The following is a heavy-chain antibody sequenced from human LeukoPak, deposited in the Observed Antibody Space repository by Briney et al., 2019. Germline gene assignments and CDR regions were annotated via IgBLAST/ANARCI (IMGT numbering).Heavy chain of an antibody. D-gene: IGHD6-6*01. Sequence: SETLSLTCTVSGGSMRNYYWSWIRQPPGKGLEWVGYIYSTGSSNYSPSLKSRLTISVDTSKNNLSLTLRSVTAADTAIYYCARHFGVAARPTFDIWGQGTMVTVSS. J-gene: IGHJ3*02. CDR1: GGSMRNYY. CDR3: ARHFGVAARPTFDI. CDR2: IYSTGSS. V-gene: IGHV4-59*08.